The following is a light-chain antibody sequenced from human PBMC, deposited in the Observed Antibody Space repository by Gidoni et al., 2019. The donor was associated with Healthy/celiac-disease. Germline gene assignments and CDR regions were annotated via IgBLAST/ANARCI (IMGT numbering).Light chain of an antibody. J-gene: IGKJ4*01. Sequence: DIVLTQSPATLSLSPGERATLSCRTSQRVSSYLAWYQQKPGQAPRLLIYAASNRATGIPARFSGSGSGTDFTLTISSLEPEDFAVYYCQQRSNWLFGGGTKVEIK. CDR2: AAS. CDR3: QQRSNWL. V-gene: IGKV3-11*01. CDR1: QRVSSY.